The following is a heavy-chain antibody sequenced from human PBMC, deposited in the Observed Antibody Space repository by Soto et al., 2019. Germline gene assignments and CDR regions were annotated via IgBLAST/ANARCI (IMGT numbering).Heavy chain of an antibody. Sequence: SQFIPLPCATSGKSVYSSRDTWVWIRPSQTRTLECLARKYFRSKCYYYYALSVKSRITINPDTSNNQLSLQLNSVTPDDSAVYYCVRLIGNSWLDSWGQGTPVTVSS. V-gene: IGHV6-1*01. CDR2: KYFRSKCYY. J-gene: IGHJ5*01. CDR3: VRLIGNSWLDS. D-gene: IGHD3-16*01. CDR1: GKSVYSSRDT.